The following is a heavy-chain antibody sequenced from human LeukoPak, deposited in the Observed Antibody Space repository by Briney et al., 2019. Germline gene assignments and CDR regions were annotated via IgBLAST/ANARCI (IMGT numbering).Heavy chain of an antibody. V-gene: IGHV3-48*01. Sequence: GGSLRLSCAASGFTFSSYSMNWVRQAPGKGLEWVSYISSSSTIYYADSVKGRFTISRDNAKNSLYLQMNSLRAEDTAVYYCASSWYDFWSGYYKGGYWGQGTLVTVSS. CDR1: GFTFSSYS. D-gene: IGHD3-3*01. J-gene: IGHJ4*02. CDR2: ISSSSTI. CDR3: ASSWYDFWSGYYKGGY.